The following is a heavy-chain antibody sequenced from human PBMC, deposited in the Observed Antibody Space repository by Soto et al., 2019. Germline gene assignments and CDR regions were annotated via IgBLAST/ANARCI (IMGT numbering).Heavy chain of an antibody. D-gene: IGHD3-9*01. CDR2: ISAYNGNT. CDR1: CYTFTSYG. Sequence: GASVKVSCKASCYTFTSYGISWVRQAPGQGLEWMGWISAYNGNTNYAQKLQGRVTMTTDTSTSTAYMELRSLRSDDTAVYYCARDSDILTGYRPPGLGYWGQGTLVTVSS. V-gene: IGHV1-18*01. CDR3: ARDSDILTGYRPPGLGY. J-gene: IGHJ4*02.